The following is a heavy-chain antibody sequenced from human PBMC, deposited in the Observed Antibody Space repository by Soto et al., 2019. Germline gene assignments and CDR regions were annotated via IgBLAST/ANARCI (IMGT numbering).Heavy chain of an antibody. Sequence: ASGKVSCKASGYTFTTYGIHWVRQAPGQGLEWMGWVSPYNGDTTYAQKVQGRVTMTTDTSTTTAYLELRSLRSDDTAVYYCARALGHMDVWGEVTTFT. V-gene: IGHV1-18*04. CDR2: VSPYNGDT. J-gene: IGHJ6*02. CDR3: ARALGHMDV. D-gene: IGHD3-3*02. CDR1: GYTFTTYG.